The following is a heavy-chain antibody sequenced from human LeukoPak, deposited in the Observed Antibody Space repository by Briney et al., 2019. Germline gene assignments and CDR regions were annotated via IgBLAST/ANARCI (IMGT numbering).Heavy chain of an antibody. CDR1: GGSFSGYY. Sequence: SETLSLTCAVYGGSFSGYYWSWIRQPPGKGLEWIGEINHSGSTNYNPSLKSRVTIPVDTSKNQFSLKLSSVTAADTAVYYCARGVVVVAAVRYYYYYYYMDVWGKGTTVTVSS. D-gene: IGHD2-15*01. CDR2: INHSGST. J-gene: IGHJ6*03. V-gene: IGHV4-34*01. CDR3: ARGVVVVAAVRYYYYYYYMDV.